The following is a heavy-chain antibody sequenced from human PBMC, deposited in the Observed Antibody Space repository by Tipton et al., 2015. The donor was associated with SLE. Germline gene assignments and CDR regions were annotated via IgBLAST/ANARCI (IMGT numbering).Heavy chain of an antibody. V-gene: IGHV3-30*04. CDR3: ARDRAICDSTSCFRSYFDS. CDR1: GFTFSIYA. J-gene: IGHJ4*02. CDR2: ISYDGSNK. D-gene: IGHD2-2*01. Sequence: SLRLSCAASGFTFSIYAMHWVRQAPGKGLEWVAVISYDGSNKYYADSVKGRFTISRDNSQNTLYLQMNSLRAEDTSVYYCARDRAICDSTSCFRSYFDSWGQGTLVTVSS.